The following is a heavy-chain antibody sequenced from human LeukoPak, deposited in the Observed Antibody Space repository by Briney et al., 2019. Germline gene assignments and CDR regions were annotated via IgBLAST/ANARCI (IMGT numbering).Heavy chain of an antibody. D-gene: IGHD2-2*01. Sequence: PGGSLRLSCAASGFTFSSYEMNWVRQAPGKGLEGVSYISSSGSTIYYADSVKGRFTISRNNAKNSLYLQMNSLRAEDTAVYYCASPGRYCSSTSCYWFDPWGQGTLVTVSS. J-gene: IGHJ5*02. CDR2: ISSSGSTI. CDR1: GFTFSSYE. V-gene: IGHV3-48*03. CDR3: ASPGRYCSSTSCYWFDP.